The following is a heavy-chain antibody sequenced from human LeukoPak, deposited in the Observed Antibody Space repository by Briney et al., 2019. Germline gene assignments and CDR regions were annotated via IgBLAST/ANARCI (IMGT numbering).Heavy chain of an antibody. CDR2: IYYSGST. CDR3: ARSITMIVVAPPGAFDI. CDR1: GGSISSGDYY. V-gene: IGHV4-30-4*02. D-gene: IGHD3-22*01. J-gene: IGHJ3*02. Sequence: SETLSLTCTVSGGSISSGDYYWSWIRQPPGKGLEWIGYIYYSGSTYYNPSLKSRVTISVDTSKNQFSLKLSSVTAADTAVYYCARSITMIVVAPPGAFDIRGQGTMVTVSS.